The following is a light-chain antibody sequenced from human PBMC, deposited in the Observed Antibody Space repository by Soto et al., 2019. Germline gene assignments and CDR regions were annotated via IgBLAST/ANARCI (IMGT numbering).Light chain of an antibody. J-gene: IGKJ4*01. CDR1: QSITSNY. V-gene: IGKV3-20*01. Sequence: EIVLTQFPGTLSLSPGERASLSCRASQSITSNYLAWYQQKPGQAPRLLIYAASTRATGIPDRFSGSGSGTEYTLIISRLEPEDFALYYCQQYGSTPAVTFGGGTKVDIK. CDR2: AAS. CDR3: QQYGSTPAVT.